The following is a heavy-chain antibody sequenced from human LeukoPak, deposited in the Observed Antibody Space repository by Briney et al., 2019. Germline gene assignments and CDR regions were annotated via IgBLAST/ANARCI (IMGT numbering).Heavy chain of an antibody. CDR3: ARRGITISGVLVYHYSGLDV. Sequence: GGSLRLSCAGSGFTFSSHWMTWVRQAPGKGLEWVASIKEDGSEKHYVDSVNGRFTISRDNAKNSLHLQMSSLRAEDTAVYYCARRGITISGVLVYHYSGLDVWGQGTTVTVSS. V-gene: IGHV3-7*01. J-gene: IGHJ6*02. CDR2: IKEDGSEK. CDR1: GFTFSSHW. D-gene: IGHD3-3*01.